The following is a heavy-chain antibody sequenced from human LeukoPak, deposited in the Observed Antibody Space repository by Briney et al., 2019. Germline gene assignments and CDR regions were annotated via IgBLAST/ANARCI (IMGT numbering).Heavy chain of an antibody. J-gene: IGHJ6*03. CDR2: IIPIFGTA. CDR3: AREAFRVTTVTTSYYYMDV. CDR1: GGTFSSYA. Sequence: ASVKVSCKASGGTFSSYAIIWVRQAPGQGLEWMGGIIPIFGTANYAQKFQGRVTITTDESTSTAYMELSSLRSEDTAVYYCAREAFRVTTVTTSYYYMDVWGKGTTVTVSS. V-gene: IGHV1-69*05. D-gene: IGHD4-11*01.